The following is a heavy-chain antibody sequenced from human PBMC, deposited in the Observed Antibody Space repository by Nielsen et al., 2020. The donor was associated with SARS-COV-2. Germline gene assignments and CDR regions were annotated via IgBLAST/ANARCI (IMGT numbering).Heavy chain of an antibody. D-gene: IGHD2-15*01. J-gene: IGHJ4*02. CDR1: GFTFSDYY. CDR2: ISSSSSYT. CDR3: ARAVAAIDY. V-gene: IGHV3-11*05. Sequence: GGSLRLSCAASGFTFSDYYMSWIRQAPGRGLEWVSYISSSSSYTNYADSVKGRFTISRDNAKNSLYLQMNSLRAEDTAVYYCARAVAAIDYWGQGTLVTVSS.